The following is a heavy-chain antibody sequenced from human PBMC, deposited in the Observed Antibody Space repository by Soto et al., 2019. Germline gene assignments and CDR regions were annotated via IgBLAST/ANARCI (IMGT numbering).Heavy chain of an antibody. CDR2: IWYDGSNK. V-gene: IGHV3-33*01. J-gene: IGHJ6*02. Sequence: GGSLRLSCAAAGFTFSSFGMHWVRQAPGKGLXXVAVIWYDGSNKYYADSVKGRFTISRDNSKNTLYLQMNSLRAEDTAVYYCARVRFLEWLLLSYYYYGMDVWGQGTTVTVSS. CDR1: GFTFSSFG. D-gene: IGHD3-3*01. CDR3: ARVRFLEWLLLSYYYYGMDV.